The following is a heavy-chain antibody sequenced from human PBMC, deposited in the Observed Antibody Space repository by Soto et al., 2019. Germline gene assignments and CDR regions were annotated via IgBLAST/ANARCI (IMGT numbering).Heavy chain of an antibody. Sequence: SATLSLTCSVSGDSMSEFYWSWIRQSPGKGLEWIGYVHYVGTTKYNPSHKSRVTISVDTSKKQFSLNLRSVTAADTAVYYCTRLNYYDTSGYPYFFDYWGQGAPVTVSS. J-gene: IGHJ4*02. V-gene: IGHV4-59*12. CDR3: TRLNYYDTSGYPYFFDY. D-gene: IGHD3-22*01. CDR1: GDSMSEFY. CDR2: VHYVGTT.